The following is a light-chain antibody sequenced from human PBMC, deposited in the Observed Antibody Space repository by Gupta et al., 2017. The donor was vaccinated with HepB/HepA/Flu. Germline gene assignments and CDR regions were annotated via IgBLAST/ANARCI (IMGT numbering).Light chain of an antibody. CDR1: SSNIGSNT. CDR2: NNS. Sequence: QSVLTQPPSASGTPGQGVTISCSGSSSNIGSNTVHWYQQLPGTAPKLLIFNNSQRPSGVPDRFSGSKSGTSAALAISGLQSEDEADYYCAAWDDSRSGYVVFGGGTKLTVL. J-gene: IGLJ2*01. V-gene: IGLV1-44*01. CDR3: AAWDDSRSGYVV.